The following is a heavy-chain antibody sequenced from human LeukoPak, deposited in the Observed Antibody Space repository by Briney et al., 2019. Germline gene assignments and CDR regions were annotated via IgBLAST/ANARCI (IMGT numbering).Heavy chain of an antibody. CDR3: ARVGGAAAVNWFDP. V-gene: IGHV4-34*01. Sequence: SETLSLTCAVYGGSFSGYYWSWIRQPPGKGLEWIGEINHSGSTNYNPSLKSRVTISVDTSKNQLSLKLSSVTAADTAVYYCARVGGAAAVNWFDPWGQGTLVTVSS. J-gene: IGHJ5*02. CDR2: INHSGST. CDR1: GGSFSGYY. D-gene: IGHD6-13*01.